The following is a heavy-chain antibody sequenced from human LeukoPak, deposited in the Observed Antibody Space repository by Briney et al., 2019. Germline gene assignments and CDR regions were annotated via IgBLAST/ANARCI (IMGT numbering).Heavy chain of an antibody. J-gene: IGHJ5*02. Sequence: SETLSLTCTVSGGSISSSSYYWGWIRQPPGKGLEWIGSIYYSGSTYYNPSLKSRVTISVDTSKNQFSLKLSSVTAADTAVYYCARVWGVRGVITWFDPWGQGTLVTVSS. CDR3: ARVWGVRGVITWFDP. D-gene: IGHD3-10*01. CDR2: IYYSGST. CDR1: GGSISSSSYY. V-gene: IGHV4-39*07.